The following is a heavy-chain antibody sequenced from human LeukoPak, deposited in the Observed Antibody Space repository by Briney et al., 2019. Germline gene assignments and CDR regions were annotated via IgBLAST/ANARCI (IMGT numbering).Heavy chain of an antibody. J-gene: IGHJ4*02. CDR1: GFTFTTYT. CDR2: INAGNGNT. D-gene: IGHD5-18*01. V-gene: IGHV1-3*01. Sequence: GTSVKVSCKASGFTFTTYTIHWVRQAPGQRLEWMGWINAGNGNTKYSQKFQGRVTITRDTSASTAYMELSSLRSEDTAVYYCASDGWVTTYYFDYWGQGTLVTVSS. CDR3: ASDGWVTTYYFDY.